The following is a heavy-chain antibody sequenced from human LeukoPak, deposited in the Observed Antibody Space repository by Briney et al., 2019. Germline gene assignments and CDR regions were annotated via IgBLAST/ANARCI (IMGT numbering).Heavy chain of an antibody. CDR3: ARDCSGGSCYTTGRYYYYGMDV. CDR1: GGSISSCY. D-gene: IGHD2-15*01. Sequence: SETLSLTCTVSGGSISSCYWSWIRQPAGKGLEWIGRIYTSGSTNYNPSLKSRVTMSVDTSKNQFSLKLSSVTAADTAVYYCARDCSGGSCYTTGRYYYYGMDVWGQGTTVTVSS. J-gene: IGHJ6*02. V-gene: IGHV4-4*07. CDR2: IYTSGST.